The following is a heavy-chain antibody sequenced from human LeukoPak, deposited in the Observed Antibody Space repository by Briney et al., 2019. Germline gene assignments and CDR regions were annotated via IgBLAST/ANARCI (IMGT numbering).Heavy chain of an antibody. CDR3: AGVPAARDFGY. V-gene: IGHV1-8*01. Sequence: ASVKVSCKASGYTFTNYDIHWVRQATGQGLEWMGWMNPYSGNTGYAQKFQGRVTMTRDTSINTAYLELSSLKSGDTAVYYCAGVPAARDFGYWGQGTPVIVSS. J-gene: IGHJ4*02. CDR2: MNPYSGNT. D-gene: IGHD2-15*01. CDR1: GYTFTNYD.